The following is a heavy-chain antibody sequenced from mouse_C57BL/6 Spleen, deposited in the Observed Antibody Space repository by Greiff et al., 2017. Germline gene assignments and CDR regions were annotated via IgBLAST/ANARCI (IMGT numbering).Heavy chain of an antibody. V-gene: IGHV1-80*01. J-gene: IGHJ3*01. CDR1: GYAFSSYW. CDR3: ARERLSSPFAY. D-gene: IGHD1-1*01. CDR2: IYPGDGDT. Sequence: VQLQQSGAELVKPGASVKISCKASGYAFSSYWMNWVKQRPGKGLEWIGQIYPGDGDTNYNGKFKGKATLTADKSSSTAYMQLISLASEDSAVYFCARERLSSPFAYWGQGTLVTVSA.